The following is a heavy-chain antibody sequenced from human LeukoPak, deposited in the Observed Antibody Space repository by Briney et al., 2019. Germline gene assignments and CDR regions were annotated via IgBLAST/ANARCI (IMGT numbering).Heavy chain of an antibody. CDR3: ARSARIAARPQNFDY. J-gene: IGHJ4*02. V-gene: IGHV4-39*01. CDR1: GGSITSSSYY. Sequence: PSETLSLTCTVSGGSITSSSYYWGWIRQPPGKGPEWIGNIYNGESTYYNPSLKSRLTISVDTSKNQFSLKLRSVTAADTAVYFCARSARIAARPQNFDYWGQGTLVPVSS. CDR2: IYNGEST. D-gene: IGHD6-6*01.